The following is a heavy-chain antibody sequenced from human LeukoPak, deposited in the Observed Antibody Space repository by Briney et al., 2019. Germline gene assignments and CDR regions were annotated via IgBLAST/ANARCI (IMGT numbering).Heavy chain of an antibody. J-gene: IGHJ6*03. V-gene: IGHV4-59*01. CDR3: ARGSVANYYDSGYTDV. CDR1: GGSISSYY. D-gene: IGHD3-22*01. Sequence: PSETLSLTCTVSGGSISSYYWSWIRQPPGKGLEWIGYIYYSGSTNYNPSLKSRVTISVDTSKNQFSLKLSSVTAADTAVYYCARGSVANYYDSGYTDVWGKGTTVTVSS. CDR2: IYYSGST.